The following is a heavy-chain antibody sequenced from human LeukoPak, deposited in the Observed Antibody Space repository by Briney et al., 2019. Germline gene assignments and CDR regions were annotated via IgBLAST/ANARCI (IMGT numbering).Heavy chain of an antibody. CDR2: IGGSGGST. D-gene: IGHD1-26*01. Sequence: GGSLRLSCAASGFTFSTYTMSWVRQAPEKGLEWVSAIGGSGGSTYYADSVKGRFTISRDNSKNTLFLQMNSLRAEDTAIYYCARGPTTSGSYNYFDYWGQGTLVTVSS. J-gene: IGHJ4*02. V-gene: IGHV3-23*01. CDR1: GFTFSTYT. CDR3: ARGPTTSGSYNYFDY.